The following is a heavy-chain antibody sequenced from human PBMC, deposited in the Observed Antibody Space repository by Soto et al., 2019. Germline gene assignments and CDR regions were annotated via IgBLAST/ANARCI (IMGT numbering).Heavy chain of an antibody. V-gene: IGHV3-53*01. Sequence: LRLSCVVSGLTVSSNFMSWVRQAPGKGLEWVSVIFDDGTTHYADSVRGRFTISRDNSKNTLFLQMNSLRAEDTAVYYCARGDGYNYFFDFWGQGTLVTVSS. D-gene: IGHD5-12*01. CDR1: GLTVSSNF. CDR3: ARGDGYNYFFDF. CDR2: IFDDGTT. J-gene: IGHJ4*02.